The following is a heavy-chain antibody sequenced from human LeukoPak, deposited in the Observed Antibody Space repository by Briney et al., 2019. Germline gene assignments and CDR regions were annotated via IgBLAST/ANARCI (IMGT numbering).Heavy chain of an antibody. J-gene: IGHJ6*03. CDR3: ARGPRWGSYYYYMDV. Sequence: LETLSLTCTVSGGSISRYYWSWIRQPPGKGLEWSGYIYYSGSTNYNPSLKSRVTISVDTSKNQFSLKLSSVTAADTAVYYCARGPRWGSYYYYMDVWGKGTTVTVSS. D-gene: IGHD3-16*01. V-gene: IGHV4-59*01. CDR2: IYYSGST. CDR1: GGSISRYY.